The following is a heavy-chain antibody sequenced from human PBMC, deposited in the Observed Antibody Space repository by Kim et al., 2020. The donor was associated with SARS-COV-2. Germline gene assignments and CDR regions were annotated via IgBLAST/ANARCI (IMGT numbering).Heavy chain of an antibody. CDR3: ARHVGGGKYYFDY. D-gene: IGHD3-16*01. CDR1: PGSINNGDYW. J-gene: IGHJ4*02. CDR2: VFRAGTT. V-gene: IGHV4-39*01. Sequence: SETLSLTCTVSPGSINNGDYWWAWIRQPPRLGLQWIGSVFRAGTTLYDPSLRSRVTISVDMSRNQFSLSLRSVTASDTAVYYCARHVGGGKYYFDYWGQG.